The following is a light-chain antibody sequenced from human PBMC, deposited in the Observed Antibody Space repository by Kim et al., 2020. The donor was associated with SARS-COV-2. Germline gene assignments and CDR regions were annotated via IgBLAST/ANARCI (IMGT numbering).Light chain of an antibody. CDR3: QSWGTGIQGV. CDR2: VNSDGSH. CDR1: SGHTTYA. Sequence: QAVVTQSPSASASLGASVKLTCTLSSGHTTYAIAWHQQRSEQGPRYLMKVNSDGSHFKGDGIPDRFSGSSSGAERYLTISSLQSEDEADYHCQSWGTGIQGVFGGGTQLTVL. V-gene: IGLV4-69*01. J-gene: IGLJ3*02.